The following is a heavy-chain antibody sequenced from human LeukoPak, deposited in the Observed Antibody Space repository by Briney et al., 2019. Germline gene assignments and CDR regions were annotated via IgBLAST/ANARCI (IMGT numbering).Heavy chain of an antibody. V-gene: IGHV1-24*01. CDR3: AGGRSSTSCLDY. CDR1: GYTLTELS. D-gene: IGHD2-2*01. CDR2: FGPEDGET. Sequence: ASVKVSCKVSGYTLTELSMHWVRQAPGKGLEWMGGFGPEDGETIYAQKFQGRVTMTEDTSTDTAYMELSSLRSEDTAVYYCAGGRSSTSCLDYWGQGTLVTVSS. J-gene: IGHJ4*02.